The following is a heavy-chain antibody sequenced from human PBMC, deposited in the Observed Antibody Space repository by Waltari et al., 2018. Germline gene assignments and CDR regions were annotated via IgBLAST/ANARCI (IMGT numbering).Heavy chain of an antibody. CDR2: IHRSGRT. CDR1: GNSTRERYL. J-gene: IGHJ4*02. D-gene: IGHD2-15*01. V-gene: IGHV4-4*02. Sequence: QLQPASPGPVKLSVSLAGTPAVSGNSTRERYLWSWVRQSPEKGLEWIGQIHRSGRTYYNPSLESRVSVSMDTSNNKFFLKLSSAIAADTAVYYCARDRGRGLYFDSWGQGALVTVSP. CDR3: ARDRGRGLYFDS.